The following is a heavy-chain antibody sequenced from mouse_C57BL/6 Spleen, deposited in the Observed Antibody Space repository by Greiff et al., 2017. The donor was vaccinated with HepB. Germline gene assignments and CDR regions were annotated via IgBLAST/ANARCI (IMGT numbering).Heavy chain of an antibody. D-gene: IGHD2-5*01. V-gene: IGHV5-16*01. Sequence: EVKLVESEGGLVQPGSSMKLSCTASGFTFSDYYMAWVRQVPEKGLEWVANINYDGSSTYYLDSLKSRFIISRDNAKNILYLQMSSLKSEDTATYYCARDRDSNYGWYFDVWGTGTTVTVSS. CDR2: INYDGSST. CDR3: ARDRDSNYGWYFDV. J-gene: IGHJ1*03. CDR1: GFTFSDYY.